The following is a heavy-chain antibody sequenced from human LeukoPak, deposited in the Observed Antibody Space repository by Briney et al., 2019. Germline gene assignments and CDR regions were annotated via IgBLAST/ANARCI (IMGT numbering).Heavy chain of an antibody. D-gene: IGHD3-16*02. V-gene: IGHV4-59*01. CDR3: AKYVWGSYPTFEDY. Sequence: SETLSLTCTVSGGSISSYYWSWIRQPPGKGLEWIGYISYSGSTNYTPSLKSRVTISVDTSKNQFSLKLSSVTAADTAVYYCAKYVWGSYPTFEDYWGQGTPVTVSS. CDR2: ISYSGST. CDR1: GGSISSYY. J-gene: IGHJ4*02.